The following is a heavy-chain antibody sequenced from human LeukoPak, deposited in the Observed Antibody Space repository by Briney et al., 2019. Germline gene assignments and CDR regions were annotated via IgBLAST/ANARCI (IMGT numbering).Heavy chain of an antibody. J-gene: IGHJ4*02. Sequence: GGSLRLSCAASGFTFSSYSMNWVRQAPGKGLEWVSSISSSSSSYIYYADSVKGRFTISRDNAKNSLYLQMNSLRAEDTAVYYCARGCSSTSCFDYWGQGTLVTVSS. V-gene: IGHV3-21*01. D-gene: IGHD2-2*01. CDR3: ARGCSSTSCFDY. CDR2: ISSSSSSYI. CDR1: GFTFSSYS.